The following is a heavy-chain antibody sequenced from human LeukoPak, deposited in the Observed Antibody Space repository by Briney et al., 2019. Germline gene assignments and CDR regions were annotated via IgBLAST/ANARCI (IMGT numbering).Heavy chain of an antibody. V-gene: IGHV3-21*01. CDR1: GFTFSSCS. CDR2: ISSSSSYI. J-gene: IGHJ3*02. CDR3: ARERDSSGYSEPDAFDI. D-gene: IGHD3-22*01. Sequence: GGSLRLSCAASGFTFSSCSMNWVRQAPGKGLECVSSISSSSSYIYYADSVKGRFTISRDNAKNSLYLQMNSLRAEDTAVYYCARERDSSGYSEPDAFDIWGQGTMVTVSS.